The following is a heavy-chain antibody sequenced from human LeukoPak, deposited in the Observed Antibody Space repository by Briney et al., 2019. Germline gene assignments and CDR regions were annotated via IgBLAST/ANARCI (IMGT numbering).Heavy chain of an antibody. D-gene: IGHD7-27*01. V-gene: IGHV1-8*01. J-gene: IGHJ4*02. CDR2: MSPNSGDT. CDR1: GYTFTNYD. CDR3: ARGPPNWGYDY. Sequence: GASVTVSCKAYGYTFTNYDINWVRQATGQRPEWMGWMSPNSGDTGYAQKFQDRVTMTRNTSISTAYMELSSLRSDDTAVYYCARGPPNWGYDYWGPGTLVTVSS.